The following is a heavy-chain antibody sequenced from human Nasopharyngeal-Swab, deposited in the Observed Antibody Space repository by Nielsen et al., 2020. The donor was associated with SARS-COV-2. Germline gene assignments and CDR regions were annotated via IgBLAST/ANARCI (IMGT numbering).Heavy chain of an antibody. D-gene: IGHD6-13*01. J-gene: IGHJ4*02. CDR2: IKQDGSEK. V-gene: IGHV3-7*01. CDR1: GFTFSSYW. CDR3: ATPATGTANPFQLDY. Sequence: GESLKISCAASGFTFSSYWMSWVRQAPGKGLEWVANIKQDGSEKYYVDSVKGRFTISRDNAKNSLYLQMNSLRAEDTAVYYCATPATGTANPFQLDYWGQGTLVTVSS.